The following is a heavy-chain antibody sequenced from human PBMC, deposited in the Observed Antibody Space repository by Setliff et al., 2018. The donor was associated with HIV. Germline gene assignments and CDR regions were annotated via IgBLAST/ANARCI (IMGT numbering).Heavy chain of an antibody. CDR3: ARDPDYGDFIALDI. J-gene: IGHJ3*02. CDR1: GFVFSTYE. D-gene: IGHD4-17*01. CDR2: ISSSGGSII. V-gene: IGHV3-48*03. Sequence: GGSLRLSCATSGFVFSTYEMNWVRQAPGKGLDWVSYISSSGGSIIYYADSVKGRFTISRDNAKKSLYLQMNSLRAEDTAVYFCARDPDYGDFIALDIWGKGTMVTVSS.